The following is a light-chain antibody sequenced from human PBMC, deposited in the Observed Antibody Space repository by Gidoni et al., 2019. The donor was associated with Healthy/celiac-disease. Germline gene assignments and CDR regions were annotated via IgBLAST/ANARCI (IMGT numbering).Light chain of an antibody. CDR1: QSISSW. Sequence: RVTITCRASQSISSWLAWYQQKPGKAPKLLIYKASSLDSGVPSRFSGSGSGTEFTLTISSLQPDDFATYYCQQYNSYPLTFGQGTKVEIK. CDR2: KAS. V-gene: IGKV1-5*03. J-gene: IGKJ1*01. CDR3: QQYNSYPLT.